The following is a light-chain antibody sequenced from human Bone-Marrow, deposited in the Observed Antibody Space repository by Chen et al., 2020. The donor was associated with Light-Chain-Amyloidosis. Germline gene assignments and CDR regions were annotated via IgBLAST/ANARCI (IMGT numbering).Light chain of an antibody. V-gene: IGLV2-14*01. J-gene: IGLJ1*01. CDR3: SSYTITNTLV. CDR1: SSDVGGDNH. Sequence: QSALTQPASVSGSPGQSSTISCTGTSSDVGGDNHVSWYQQHPDKAPKLMIYEVTNRPSWVPDRFSGSKSDNTASLTISGLQTEDEADYSCSSYTITNTLVFGSGTRVTVL. CDR2: EVT.